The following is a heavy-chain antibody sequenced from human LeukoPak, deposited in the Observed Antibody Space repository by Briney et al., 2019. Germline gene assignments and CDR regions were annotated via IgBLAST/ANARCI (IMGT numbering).Heavy chain of an antibody. J-gene: IGHJ6*03. V-gene: IGHV3-53*05. CDR1: GFIVSSNY. Sequence: GGSLRLSCAASGFIVSSNYMSWVRQAPGKGLEWVSVIYSGGSTYYADSVKGRFRISRDNSNNILYLQMNSLRTEDTAVYYCAKDRCSNGIGCYYYYMEVWGKGTTVTISS. CDR2: IYSGGST. D-gene: IGHD2-8*01. CDR3: AKDRCSNGIGCYYYYMEV.